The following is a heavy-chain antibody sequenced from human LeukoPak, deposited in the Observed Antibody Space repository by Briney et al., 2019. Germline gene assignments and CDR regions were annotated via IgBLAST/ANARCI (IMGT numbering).Heavy chain of an antibody. Sequence: VGSLKLSCAASGFTFGSYGMHCVRQAPGKGLEGVAVIWYDGRDKYYADSVKGRFTISRDNSKNTLCLQMNSLRAEDTAVYYCARDSGGGSTLFDYWGQGTLVTVSS. V-gene: IGHV3-33*01. CDR3: ARDSGGGSTLFDY. J-gene: IGHJ4*02. CDR1: GFTFGSYG. D-gene: IGHD2-2*01. CDR2: IWYDGRDK.